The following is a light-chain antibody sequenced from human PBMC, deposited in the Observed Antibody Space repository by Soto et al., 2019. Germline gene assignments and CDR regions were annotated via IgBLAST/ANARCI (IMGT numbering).Light chain of an antibody. CDR1: SSDIGTYIY. CDR3: SSYTSSNSLV. V-gene: IGLV2-14*01. J-gene: IGLJ2*01. CDR2: EVG. Sequence: QSALTQPASVSGSPGQSITISCTGTSSDIGTYIYVSWYLQHPGKAPKLLIYEVGNRPSGVSNRFSGSKSGNTASLTISGLQAEDEADYYCSSYTSSNSLVFGGGTQLTVL.